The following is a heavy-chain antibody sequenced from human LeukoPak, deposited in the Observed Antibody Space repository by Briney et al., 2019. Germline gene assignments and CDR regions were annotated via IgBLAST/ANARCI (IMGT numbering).Heavy chain of an antibody. J-gene: IGHJ4*02. CDR1: GFTFSSYA. CDR3: AKDDYGSGTPTDY. CDR2: ISGSGGST. Sequence: GGSLRLSCAASGFTFSSYAMSWVRQAPGKGLECVSAISGSGGSTYHADSVKGRFTISRDNSKNTLYLQMNSLRAEDTAVYYCAKDDYGSGTPTDYWGQGTLVTVSS. V-gene: IGHV3-23*01. D-gene: IGHD3-10*01.